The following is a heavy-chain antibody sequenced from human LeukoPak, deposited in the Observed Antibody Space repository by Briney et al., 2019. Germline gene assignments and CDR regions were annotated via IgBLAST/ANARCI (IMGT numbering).Heavy chain of an antibody. CDR3: ARDRYGGILTGNNWFDP. CDR1: GGSISSGGYY. CDR2: IYYSGST. J-gene: IGHJ5*02. D-gene: IGHD3-9*01. V-gene: IGHV4-31*03. Sequence: SETLSLTCTVSGGSISSGGYYWSWIRQHPGKGLEWIGYIYYSGSTYYNPSLKSRVTISVDTSKNQFSLKLSSVTAADTAVYYCARDRYGGILTGNNWFDPWGQGTLVTVSS.